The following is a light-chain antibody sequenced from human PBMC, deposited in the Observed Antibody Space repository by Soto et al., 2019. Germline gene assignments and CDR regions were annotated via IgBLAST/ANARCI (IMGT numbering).Light chain of an antibody. J-gene: IGKJ4*01. V-gene: IGKV1-33*01. CDR2: DAS. Sequence: IQMTQSPSSLSASVGDRVTITCQASQDISNYLNWYQQKPGKAPKLLIYDASNLETGVPSRFSGSGSGTDFTFTFSSLQPEDIATYYCQQYDNLPLTFGGGTKVEIK. CDR1: QDISNY. CDR3: QQYDNLPLT.